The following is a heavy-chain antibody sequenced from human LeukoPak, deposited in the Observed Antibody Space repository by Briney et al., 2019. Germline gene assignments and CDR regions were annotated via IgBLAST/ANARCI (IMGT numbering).Heavy chain of an antibody. Sequence: GGSLRLSCAASGFTFSNVWMTWVRQAPGKGLEWIGRIKSKTEGGATDYAAPVKGRFTISRDDSKNTHYLQINSLKTEDTAVYYCGQASGYDRYWGQGTLVTVYS. CDR3: GQASGYDRY. CDR1: GFTFSNVW. D-gene: IGHD5-12*01. CDR2: IKSKTEGGAT. V-gene: IGHV3-15*01. J-gene: IGHJ4*02.